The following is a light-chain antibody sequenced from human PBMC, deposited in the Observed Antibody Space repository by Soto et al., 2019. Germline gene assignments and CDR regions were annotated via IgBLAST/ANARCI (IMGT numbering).Light chain of an antibody. CDR3: QQYNSYSPLT. J-gene: IGKJ4*01. CDR1: QSISTW. CDR2: KAS. Sequence: DIQMTQSPSTLSASVGDRVTITCRASQSISTWLAWYQQKPGKAPKLLIYKASGLESGVPPRFSGSGSGTDFTLTISSLQPDDFATYYCQQYNSYSPLTFGGGTKVDIK. V-gene: IGKV1-5*03.